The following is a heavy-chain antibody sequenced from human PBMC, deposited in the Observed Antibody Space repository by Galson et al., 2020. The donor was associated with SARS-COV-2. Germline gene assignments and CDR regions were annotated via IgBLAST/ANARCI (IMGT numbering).Heavy chain of an antibody. CDR2: IIHSGST. D-gene: IGHD6-13*01. CDR1: GGSFSGYY. CDR3: ARGEGAAAVWYYYYYMDV. V-gene: IGHV4-34*01. J-gene: IGHJ6*03. Sequence: SETLSLTCAVYGGSFSGYYWSWIRQPPGKGLEWIGEIIHSGSTNYNPSLKSRVTISVDTSKNQFSLKLSSVTAADTAVYYCARGEGAAAVWYYYYYMDVWGKGTTVTVSS.